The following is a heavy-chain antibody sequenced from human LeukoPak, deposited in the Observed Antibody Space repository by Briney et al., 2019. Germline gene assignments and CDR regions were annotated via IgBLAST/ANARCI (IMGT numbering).Heavy chain of an antibody. D-gene: IGHD2-15*01. Sequence: SETLSLTCTVSGGSISSYYWSWIRQPPGKGLEWIGYIYYSGSTNYNPSPKSRVTISVDTSKNQFSLKLSSVTAADTAVYYCATRVSGVVVAPYWYFDLWGRGTLVTVSS. CDR1: GGSISSYY. CDR3: ATRVSGVVVAPYWYFDL. CDR2: IYYSGST. J-gene: IGHJ2*01. V-gene: IGHV4-59*01.